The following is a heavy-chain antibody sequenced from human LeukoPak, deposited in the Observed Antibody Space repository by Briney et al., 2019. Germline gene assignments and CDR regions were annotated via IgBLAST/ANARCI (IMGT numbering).Heavy chain of an antibody. CDR1: GFTFSSYS. CDR3: ASTTSGSLLDAFDI. Sequence: KPGGSLRLSCAASGFTFSSYSTNWVRQAPGKGLEWVSSISSSSSYIYYADSVKGRFTISRDNAKNSLYLQMNSLRAEDTAVYYCASTTSGSLLDAFDIWGQGTMVTVSS. D-gene: IGHD1-26*01. J-gene: IGHJ3*02. V-gene: IGHV3-21*01. CDR2: ISSSSSYI.